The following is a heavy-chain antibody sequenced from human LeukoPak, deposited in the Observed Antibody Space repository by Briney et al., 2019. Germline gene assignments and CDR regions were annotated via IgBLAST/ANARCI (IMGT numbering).Heavy chain of an antibody. Sequence: PGGSLRLSCAASGFTFSSYSMNWVRQAPGKGLEWVSVITGSGGVTHYAGSVKGRFTISRDNSKNTLYLQMNNLRVEDTARYYCAKDGLYYDGSTHIYYFDYWGQGTLVAVSS. CDR1: GFTFSSYS. CDR2: ITGSGGVT. J-gene: IGHJ4*02. CDR3: AKDGLYYDGSTHIYYFDY. D-gene: IGHD3-22*01. V-gene: IGHV3-23*01.